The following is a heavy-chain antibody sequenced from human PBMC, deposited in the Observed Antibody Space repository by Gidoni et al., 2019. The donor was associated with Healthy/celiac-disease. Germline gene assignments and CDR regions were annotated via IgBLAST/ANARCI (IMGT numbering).Heavy chain of an antibody. J-gene: IGHJ6*03. CDR2: ISSSGSTI. D-gene: IGHD6-6*01. Sequence: QVQLVESGGGLVTPGESLRLSCAASGFTFRDYYMSWLRQAPGKGLEWVSYISSSGSTIYYADSVKGRFTISRDNAKNSLYLQMNSLRAEDTAVYYCAGGSAARPSYYYYYMDVWGKGTTVTVSS. CDR1: GFTFRDYY. V-gene: IGHV3-11*01. CDR3: AGGSAARPSYYYYYMDV.